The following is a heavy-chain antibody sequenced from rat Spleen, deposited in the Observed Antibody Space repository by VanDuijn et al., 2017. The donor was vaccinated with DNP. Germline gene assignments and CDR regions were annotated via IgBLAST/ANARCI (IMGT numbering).Heavy chain of an antibody. D-gene: IGHD1-2*01. V-gene: IGHV5-20*01. CDR2: MRYEGDNT. J-gene: IGHJ4*01. Sequence: EVQLVESGGGLVQPGRSLKLSCAASGFTFSDYYMAWVRQAPTKGLEWVAYMRYEGDNTYHGDSVKGRFTISRDRSKSTLYLQMNSLRSEDTATYYCTRDNYSSYMPYYYAMDAWGQGTSVTVSS. CDR1: GFTFSDYY. CDR3: TRDNYSSYMPYYYAMDA.